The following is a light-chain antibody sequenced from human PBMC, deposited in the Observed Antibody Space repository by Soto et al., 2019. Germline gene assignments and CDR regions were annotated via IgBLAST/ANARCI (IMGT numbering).Light chain of an antibody. CDR1: QSVSSN. CDR3: QQYNNWPLT. J-gene: IGKJ1*01. Sequence: EIVMTQSPATLSVSPGERATLSCRASQSVSSNFAWYQQKPGQAPRLLIYGASTRATGIPARFSGSGSGTEFTLNISSLQSEDFAVYYCQQYNNWPLTFGQGTKVEIK. V-gene: IGKV3-15*01. CDR2: GAS.